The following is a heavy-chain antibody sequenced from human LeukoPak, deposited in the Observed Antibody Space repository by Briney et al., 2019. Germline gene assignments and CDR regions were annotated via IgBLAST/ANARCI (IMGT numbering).Heavy chain of an antibody. CDR2: IRSKANSYAT. D-gene: IGHD3-9*01. Sequence: GGSLRLSCAASGSTFSNYSVNWVRQASGKGLEWVGRIRSKANSYATAYAASVKGRFTISRDDSKNTAYLQMNSLKTEDTAVYYCTRHVTFNYDILIWGQGTTVTVSS. V-gene: IGHV3-73*01. CDR3: TRHVTFNYDILI. J-gene: IGHJ6*02. CDR1: GSTFSNYS.